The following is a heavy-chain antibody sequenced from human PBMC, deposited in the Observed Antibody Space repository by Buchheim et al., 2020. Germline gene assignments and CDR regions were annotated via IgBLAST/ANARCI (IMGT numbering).Heavy chain of an antibody. CDR1: GFTFSRFA. J-gene: IGHJ4*02. CDR3: ARDPNGSFDY. D-gene: IGHD1-26*01. V-gene: IGHV3-23*01. CDR2: ITGGGVTT. Sequence: EVQLLESGGGLVQPGGSLRLSCAASGFTFSRFAMSWIRQAPGKGLECVSTITGGGVTTNYADSAKGRFTISRDNSKNMLYLQMSNLRAEDTALYYCARDPNGSFDYWGQGTL.